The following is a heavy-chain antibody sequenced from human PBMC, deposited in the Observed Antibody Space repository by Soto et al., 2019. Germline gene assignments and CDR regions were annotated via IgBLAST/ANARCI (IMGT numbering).Heavy chain of an antibody. CDR2: IWYDGSNK. D-gene: IGHD6-19*01. CDR1: GFTFSSYG. J-gene: IGHJ4*02. CDR3: ARVDSSGAGYYFDY. V-gene: IGHV3-33*01. Sequence: PGGSLRLSCAASGFTFSSYGMHWVRQAPGEGLEWVAVIWYDGSNKYYADSVKGRFTISRDNSKNTLYLQMNSLRAEDTAVYYCARVDSSGAGYYFDYWGQGTLVTVSS.